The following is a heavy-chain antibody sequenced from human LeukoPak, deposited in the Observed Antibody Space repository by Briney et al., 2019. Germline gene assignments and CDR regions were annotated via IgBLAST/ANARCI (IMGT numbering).Heavy chain of an antibody. J-gene: IGHJ4*02. V-gene: IGHV4-31*03. CDR3: SRIPNQSKYSIGNY. CDR1: GGSISSGGYY. Sequence: SETLSLTCTVSGGSISSGGYYWSWIRQHPGKGLEWIGYIYYSGSTYYNPSLKSRVTISVDTSKNQFSLKLSSVTAADTAVYYCSRIPNQSKYSIGNYWGQGTLVTVSS. D-gene: IGHD1-14*01. CDR2: IYYSGST.